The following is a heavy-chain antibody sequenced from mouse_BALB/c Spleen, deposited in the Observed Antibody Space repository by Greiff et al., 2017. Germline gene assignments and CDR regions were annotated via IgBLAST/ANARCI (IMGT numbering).Heavy chain of an antibody. V-gene: IGHV5-6-3*01. D-gene: IGHD4-1*01. J-gene: IGHJ1*01. Sequence: EVKLVESGGGLVQPGGSLKLSCAASGFIFSSYGMSWVRQTPDKRLELVATINSNGGSTYYPDSVKGRFTISRDNAKNTLYLQMSSLKSEDTAMYYCAREPELGRGYFDVWGAGTTVTVSS. CDR1: GFIFSSYG. CDR3: AREPELGRGYFDV. CDR2: INSNGGST.